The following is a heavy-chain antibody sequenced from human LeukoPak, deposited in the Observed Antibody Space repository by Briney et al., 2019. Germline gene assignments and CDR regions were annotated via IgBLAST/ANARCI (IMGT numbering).Heavy chain of an antibody. D-gene: IGHD4-17*01. V-gene: IGHV3-21*04. CDR1: GFTFNTYN. CDR2: ITSSSSYI. Sequence: TGGSLRLSCAASGFTFNTYNMNWVRQAPGQGLEWVSSITSSSSYIYYADSVKGRFTISRDNAKNSLYLQMNSLRAEDTALYHCARGPLYGDYEYFDYWGQGTLVTVSS. CDR3: ARGPLYGDYEYFDY. J-gene: IGHJ4*02.